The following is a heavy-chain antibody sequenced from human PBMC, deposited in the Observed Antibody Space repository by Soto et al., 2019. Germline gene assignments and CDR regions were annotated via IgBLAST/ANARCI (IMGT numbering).Heavy chain of an antibody. CDR2: IYPGDSDT. D-gene: IGHD6-13*01. Sequence: EMQLVQSGAEERKPGDSLKISCKGSGYDFNSHWIGWVRQMPGQGLEWMGIIYPGDSDTRYNPSFQGRVTISADKSSSTAYLQWSTLEASDTAIYYCARLEATRTTWFTGPSNWFDPWGEGTRVTVSS. V-gene: IGHV5-51*03. CDR3: ARLEATRTTWFTGPSNWFDP. CDR1: GYDFNSHW. J-gene: IGHJ5*02.